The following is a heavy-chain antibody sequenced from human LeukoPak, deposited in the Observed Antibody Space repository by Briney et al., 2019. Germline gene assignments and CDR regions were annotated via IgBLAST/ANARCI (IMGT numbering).Heavy chain of an antibody. CDR2: LNWNGGIT. CDR1: GFNFDDYG. J-gene: IGHJ3*02. V-gene: IGHV3-20*04. Sequence: PGGSLRLSCVASGFNFDDYGMSWVRQAPGKGLEWLSGLNWNGGITGYADSVKGRFTISRDNAKNSLYLQMNSLRADDTALYYCASGDFSLRGDAFDIWGQGTKVTVSS. CDR3: ASGDFSLRGDAFDI. D-gene: IGHD3-10*01.